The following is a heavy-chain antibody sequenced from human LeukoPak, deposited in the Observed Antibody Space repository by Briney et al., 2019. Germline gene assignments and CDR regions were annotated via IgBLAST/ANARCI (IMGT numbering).Heavy chain of an antibody. J-gene: IGHJ4*02. V-gene: IGHV1-18*01. CDR1: GYTFTSYD. Sequence: ASVKVSCKASGYTFTSYDINWVRQATGQGLEWMGWISAYNGHTNYAQKLQGRVTMTTDTSTSTAYMELRSLRSDDTAVYYCAREPRYSSSSDYWGQGTLVTVSS. CDR3: AREPRYSSSSDY. CDR2: ISAYNGHT. D-gene: IGHD6-13*01.